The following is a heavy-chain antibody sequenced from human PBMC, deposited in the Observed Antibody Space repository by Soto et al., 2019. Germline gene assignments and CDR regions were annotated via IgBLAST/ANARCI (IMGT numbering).Heavy chain of an antibody. Sequence: QVQLQQWGAGLLKPSETLSLTCAVYGGSFSGYYWSWIRQPPGTGLEWIGEINHSVSTNYNPSLKSRVNISVDTSKNQFSLKMSSVTAADPAVYYCARGDMAIVVVPAAPLDYWGQGTLVTVSS. D-gene: IGHD2-2*01. J-gene: IGHJ4*02. CDR3: ARGDMAIVVVPAAPLDY. CDR1: GGSFSGYY. V-gene: IGHV4-34*01. CDR2: INHSVST.